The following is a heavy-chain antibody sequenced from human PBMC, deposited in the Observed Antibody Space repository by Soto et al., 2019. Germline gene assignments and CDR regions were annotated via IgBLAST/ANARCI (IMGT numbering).Heavy chain of an antibody. Sequence: GGSLRLSCTASGFTFSDYAMSWVRQPPGKGLEWVSVISAGGSTYYADSVKGRFTVSRANSKNTLYLQMNSLRAEDTAVYYCANVPLWRSSPRCYTEGFDYWGQGTLVTVSS. D-gene: IGHD2-2*02. CDR1: GFTFSDYA. J-gene: IGHJ4*02. CDR2: ISAGGST. CDR3: ANVPLWRSSPRCYTEGFDY. V-gene: IGHV3-23*01.